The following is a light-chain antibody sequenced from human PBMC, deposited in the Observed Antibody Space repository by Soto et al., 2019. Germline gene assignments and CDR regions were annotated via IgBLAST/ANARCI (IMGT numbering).Light chain of an antibody. J-gene: IGKJ2*01. CDR2: GAS. V-gene: IGKV3-15*01. Sequence: MTQSPSSVSASVGDRVTITCRASQGISSNLAWYQQKPGQAPRLLIYGASTRATGIPARFSGSGSGTEFTLTISSLQSEDFAVYYCQQYNNWPYTFGQGTKLEIK. CDR3: QQYNNWPYT. CDR1: QGISSN.